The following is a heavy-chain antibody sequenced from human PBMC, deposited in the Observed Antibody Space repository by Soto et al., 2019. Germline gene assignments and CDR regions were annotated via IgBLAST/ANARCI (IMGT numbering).Heavy chain of an antibody. Sequence: ASVKVSCKASGYTFTRYTMNWVRQAPGQRLEWMGWINPDNGNTKSSQKFQDRVIITRDTSASTAYMDLSSLRSEDTAVHYCARGIATGQLDPWGQGTLVTVSS. D-gene: IGHD2-15*01. CDR2: INPDNGNT. CDR1: GYTFTRYT. J-gene: IGHJ5*02. CDR3: ARGIATGQLDP. V-gene: IGHV1-3*01.